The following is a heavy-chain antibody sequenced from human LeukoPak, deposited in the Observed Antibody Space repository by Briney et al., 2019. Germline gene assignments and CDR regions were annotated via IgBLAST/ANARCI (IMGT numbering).Heavy chain of an antibody. CDR1: GYTFTSYG. V-gene: IGHV1-69*13. J-gene: IGHJ4*02. CDR3: ARDSGRFGDPFDY. D-gene: IGHD3-10*01. CDR2: IIPIFGTA. Sequence: AASVKVSCKASGYTFTSYGISWVRQAPGQGLEWMGGIIPIFGTANYAQKFQGRVTITADESTSTAYMELSSLRSEDTAVYYCARDSGRFGDPFDYWGQGTLVTVSS.